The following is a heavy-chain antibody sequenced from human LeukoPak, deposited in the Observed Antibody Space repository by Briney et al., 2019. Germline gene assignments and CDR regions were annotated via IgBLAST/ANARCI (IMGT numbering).Heavy chain of an antibody. D-gene: IGHD6-19*01. CDR3: ARVGGWYAPFDY. Sequence: SETLSLTCTVSGGSISSYYWSWIRQPPGKGLEWIGYIYYSGSTNYNPSLKSRVTISVDTSKNQFSLKLSSVTAADTAVHYCARVGGWYAPFDYWGQGTLVTVSS. CDR1: GGSISSYY. V-gene: IGHV4-59*01. CDR2: IYYSGST. J-gene: IGHJ4*02.